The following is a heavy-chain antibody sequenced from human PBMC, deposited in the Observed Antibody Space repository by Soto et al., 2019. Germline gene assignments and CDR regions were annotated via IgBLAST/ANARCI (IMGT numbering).Heavy chain of an antibody. CDR2: LTSSSSHT. J-gene: IGHJ4*02. CDR3: GRVASSSSWTPDY. D-gene: IGHD2-2*01. V-gene: IGHV3-21*02. CDR1: GFSFSVYS. Sequence: VQLVESGGGLVKPGGSLRLSCAGSGFSFSVYSMNWVRQAPGKALEWVSSLTSSSSHTYYADSVKGRFTISRDNAKNLLYLQMDSLRDEDTAVYYCGRVASSSSWTPDYLGQGTLVTVSS.